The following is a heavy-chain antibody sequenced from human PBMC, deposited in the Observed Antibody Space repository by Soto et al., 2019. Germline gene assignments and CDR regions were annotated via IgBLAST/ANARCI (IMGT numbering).Heavy chain of an antibody. V-gene: IGHV4-59*01. Sequence: PSETLSLTCTVSGGSISSYYWSWIRQPPGKGLEWIGYIYYSGSTNYNPSLKSRVTISVDTSKNQFSLKLSSVTAADTAVYYCARGLAVAGTGYYYYGMDVWGQGTTVTVSS. D-gene: IGHD6-19*01. CDR3: ARGLAVAGTGYYYYGMDV. CDR2: IYYSGST. J-gene: IGHJ6*02. CDR1: GGSISSYY.